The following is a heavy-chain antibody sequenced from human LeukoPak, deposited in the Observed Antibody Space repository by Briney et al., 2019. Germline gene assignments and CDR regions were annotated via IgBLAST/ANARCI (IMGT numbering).Heavy chain of an antibody. Sequence: GRSLRLSCAASGFTFSSYAMHWVRQAPGKGLEWVAVISYDGSNKYYADSVKGRFTISRDNSKNTLYLQMNSLRAEDTAVYYCAREEAPVEGDDAFDIWGQGTMVTVSS. J-gene: IGHJ3*02. CDR2: ISYDGSNK. D-gene: IGHD3-16*01. CDR3: AREEAPVEGDDAFDI. CDR1: GFTFSSYA. V-gene: IGHV3-30-3*01.